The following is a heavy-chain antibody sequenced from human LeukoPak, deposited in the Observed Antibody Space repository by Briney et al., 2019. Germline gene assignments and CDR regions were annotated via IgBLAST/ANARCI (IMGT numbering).Heavy chain of an antibody. CDR1: GYTFTSYG. D-gene: IGHD3-16*02. Sequence: ASVKVSCKASGYTFTSYGISWVRQAPGQGLEWMGWISAYNGNTNYAQKLQGRVTMTTDTSTSTAYMELSSLRSEDTAVYYCASLYYDYVWGSYRNAIDYWGQGTLVTVSS. CDR2: ISAYNGNT. V-gene: IGHV1-18*01. CDR3: ASLYYDYVWGSYRNAIDY. J-gene: IGHJ4*02.